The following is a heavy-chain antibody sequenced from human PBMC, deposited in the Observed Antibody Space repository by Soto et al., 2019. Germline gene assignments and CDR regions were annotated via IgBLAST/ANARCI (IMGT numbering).Heavy chain of an antibody. D-gene: IGHD1-26*01. CDR1: VFPFGAHA. CDR3: ATEMGATQGPFDN. V-gene: IGHV3-23*01. CDR2: ISNTGRRT. J-gene: IGHJ4*02. Sequence: EVQGLESGGGLAQPGGSLRLSCVVSVFPFGAHAMSWVRQAPGKGLEWVSGISNTGRRTAYSDSVKGWFSISRDNSENTVYLPMNSLRVEDTAVYYCATEMGATQGPFDNWGQGTLVTVSS.